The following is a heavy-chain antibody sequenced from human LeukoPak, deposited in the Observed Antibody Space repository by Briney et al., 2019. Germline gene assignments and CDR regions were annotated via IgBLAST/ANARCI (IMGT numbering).Heavy chain of an antibody. Sequence: GGSLRLSCAASGFTFSSYGMHWVRQAPGKGLEWVALISYDGSNKYYADSVKGRFTISRDNSKNTLYLQMDSPRAEDTAVYYCAKRTKVGATTFYYYGMDVWGQGTTVTVSS. CDR1: GFTFSSYG. D-gene: IGHD1-26*01. CDR2: ISYDGSNK. V-gene: IGHV3-30*18. CDR3: AKRTKVGATTFYYYGMDV. J-gene: IGHJ6*02.